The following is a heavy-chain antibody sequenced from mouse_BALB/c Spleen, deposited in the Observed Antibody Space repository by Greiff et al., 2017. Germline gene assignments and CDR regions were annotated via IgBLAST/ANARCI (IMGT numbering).Heavy chain of an antibody. CDR2: ISYSGST. CDR3: ARSSFGSYFDY. CDR1: GYSITSDYA. J-gene: IGHJ2*01. Sequence: EVMLVESGPGLVKPSQSLSLTCTVTGYSITSDYAWNWIRQFPGNKLEWMGYISYSGSTSYNPSLKSRISITRDTSKNQFFLQLNSVTTEDTATYYCARSSFGSYFDYWGQGTTLTVSS. V-gene: IGHV3-2*02.